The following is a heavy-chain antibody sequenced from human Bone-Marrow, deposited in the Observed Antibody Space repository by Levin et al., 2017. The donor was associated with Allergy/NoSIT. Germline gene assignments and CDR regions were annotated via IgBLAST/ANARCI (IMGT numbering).Heavy chain of an antibody. V-gene: IGHV3-15*07. D-gene: IGHD3-22*01. CDR2: IKTMTDGGTT. CDR3: TTDLYYDTSVPKQS. Sequence: TAGGSLRLSCAASDFTLKKVWMNWVRQAPGKGLEWVGRIKTMTDGGTTDYAAPVKGRFIISRDDSKNTLFLQMNGLGSEDTAVYYCTTDLYYDTSVPKQSWGQGTLVTVSS. J-gene: IGHJ5*02. CDR1: DFTLKKVW.